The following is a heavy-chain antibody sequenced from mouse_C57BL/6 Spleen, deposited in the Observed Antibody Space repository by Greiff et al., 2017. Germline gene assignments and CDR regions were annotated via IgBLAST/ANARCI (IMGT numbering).Heavy chain of an antibody. CDR2: IWSGGST. J-gene: IGHJ4*01. CDR1: GFSLTSYG. Sequence: QVQLQQSGPGLVQPSQSLSITCTVSGFSLTSYGVHWVRQSPGKGLEWLGVIWSGGSTDSNAAFISRRSISKDNSKSQVFFKMNSLQADDTAIYYWARKGGSKSAMDYWGQGTSVTVAS. CDR3: ARKGGSKSAMDY. D-gene: IGHD2-5*01. V-gene: IGHV2-2*01.